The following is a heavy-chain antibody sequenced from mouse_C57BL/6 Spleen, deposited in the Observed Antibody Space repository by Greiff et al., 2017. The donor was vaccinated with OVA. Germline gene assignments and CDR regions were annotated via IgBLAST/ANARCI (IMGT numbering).Heavy chain of an antibody. CDR3: AIDSSGPAWFAY. CDR2: IDPSDSYT. D-gene: IGHD3-2*02. CDR1: GYTFTSYW. V-gene: IGHV1-59*01. Sequence: VQLQQPGAELVRPGPSVKLSCKASGYTFTSYWMHWVKQRPGQGLEWIGVIDPSDSYTNYNQKFKGKATLTVDTSSSTAYMQLSSLTSEDSAVYYCAIDSSGPAWFAYWGQGTLVTVSA. J-gene: IGHJ3*01.